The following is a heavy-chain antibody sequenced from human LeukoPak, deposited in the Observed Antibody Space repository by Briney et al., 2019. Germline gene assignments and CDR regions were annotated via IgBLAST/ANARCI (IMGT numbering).Heavy chain of an antibody. Sequence: GESLKISCKGAGYSFTSYWIGWVRQMPGKGLEGMGIIYPGDSDTRYSPSFQGQATISADKSISTAYLQWSSLKASDTAMYYCAGLPLGWLHSPFDYWGQGTLVTVSS. D-gene: IGHD5-24*01. J-gene: IGHJ4*02. CDR3: AGLPLGWLHSPFDY. CDR1: GYSFTSYW. V-gene: IGHV5-51*01. CDR2: IYPGDSDT.